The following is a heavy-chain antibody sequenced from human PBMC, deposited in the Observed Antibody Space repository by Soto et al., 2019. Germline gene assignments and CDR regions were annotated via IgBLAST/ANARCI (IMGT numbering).Heavy chain of an antibody. CDR2: ISFDGNRK. Sequence: GGSLRLSCAASEFTFKSYGMHWVRQAPGRGLAWVAVISFDGNRKHYADSVRGRFTISRDNSKNTLYLQMNSLRTEDTAIYYCARDSYRGDVVLTPAPYGNDYWGRGTLVTVSS. CDR1: EFTFKSYG. J-gene: IGHJ4*02. V-gene: IGHV3-30*03. D-gene: IGHD2-2*01. CDR3: ARDSYRGDVVLTPAPYGNDY.